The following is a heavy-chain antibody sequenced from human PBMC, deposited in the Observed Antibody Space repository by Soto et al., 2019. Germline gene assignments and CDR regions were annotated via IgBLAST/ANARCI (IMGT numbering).Heavy chain of an antibody. J-gene: IGHJ6*02. V-gene: IGHV1-69*01. Sequence: QVQLVQSGAEVKKPGSSVKVSCKASGGTFSSYAISWVRQAPGQGLEWMGGIIPIFGTANYAQKFQGRVTITADESTSTAYMELSSLRSEDTAVYYCARYATDSVLGVPRTYYYGMDVWGQGTTVTVSS. CDR1: GGTFSSYA. CDR2: IIPIFGTA. D-gene: IGHD3-16*01. CDR3: ARYATDSVLGVPRTYYYGMDV.